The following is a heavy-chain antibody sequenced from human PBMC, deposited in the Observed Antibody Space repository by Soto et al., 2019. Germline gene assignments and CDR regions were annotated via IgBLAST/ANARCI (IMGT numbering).Heavy chain of an antibody. V-gene: IGHV1-2*02. CDR1: GYTFTGYY. D-gene: IGHD3-3*01. Sequence: SVKISCKASGYTFTGYYIHWVRQAPGQRLEWMGYINPNSGGPNYAQKFQGRVTMTRDTSISTAYMELSRLRSDDTAVYFCARDYWSGDRYYYGMDVSGQGTRGTV. J-gene: IGHJ6*02. CDR2: INPNSGGP. CDR3: ARDYWSGDRYYYGMDV.